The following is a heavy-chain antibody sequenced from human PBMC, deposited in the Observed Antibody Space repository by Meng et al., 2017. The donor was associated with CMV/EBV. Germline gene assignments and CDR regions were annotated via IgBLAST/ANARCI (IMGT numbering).Heavy chain of an antibody. Sequence: SETLSLTCAVYGGSFSGYYWSWIRQPPGKGLEWIGEINHSGSTNYNPSLKSRVTISVDTSKNQFSLKLSSVTAADTAVYYCARALSIAARPGQFYYYGTDVWGQGTTVTVSS. V-gene: IGHV4-34*01. CDR2: INHSGST. D-gene: IGHD6-6*01. CDR3: ARALSIAARPGQFYYYGTDV. CDR1: GGSFSGYY. J-gene: IGHJ6*02.